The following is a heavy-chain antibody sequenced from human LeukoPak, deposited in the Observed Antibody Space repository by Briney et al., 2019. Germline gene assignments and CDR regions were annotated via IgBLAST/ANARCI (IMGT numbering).Heavy chain of an antibody. CDR3: ASSRLYSSSWYYFDY. CDR1: GGTFSSYA. J-gene: IGHJ4*02. D-gene: IGHD6-13*01. CDR2: IIPIFGTA. V-gene: IGHV1-69*13. Sequence: VASVKVSCKASGGTFSSYAISWVRQAPGQGLEWMGGIIPIFGTANYAQKFQGRVTITADESTSTAYMELSGLRSEDTAVYYCASSRLYSSSWYYFDYWGQGTLVTVSS.